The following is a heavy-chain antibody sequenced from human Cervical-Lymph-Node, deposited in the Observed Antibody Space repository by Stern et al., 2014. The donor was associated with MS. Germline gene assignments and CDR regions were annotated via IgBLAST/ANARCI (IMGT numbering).Heavy chain of an antibody. CDR3: ARDVADGVGYFDV. D-gene: IGHD2-15*01. Sequence: VQLVESGGGVVQPGRSLKLSCVASGITFSGYAMHWVRQAPGKGLEWETVLASEGSNEYYADSAKGRFTISRDNSKNTVFLQMTSLRPEDTAFYYCARDVADGVGYFDVWGRGTLVAVSS. V-gene: IGHV3-30-3*01. J-gene: IGHJ2*01. CDR2: LASEGSNE. CDR1: GITFSGYA.